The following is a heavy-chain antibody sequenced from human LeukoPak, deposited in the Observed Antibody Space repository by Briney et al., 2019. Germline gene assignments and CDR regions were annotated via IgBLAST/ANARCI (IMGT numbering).Heavy chain of an antibody. V-gene: IGHV3-7*03. CDR1: GFTFSSYW. J-gene: IGHJ6*02. CDR2: IKQDGSEK. CDR3: ARDFCTGCNYYFYGMDV. D-gene: IGHD2-2*01. Sequence: PGGSLRLSCAASGFTFSSYWMSWVRQAPGKGLEWVANIKQDGSEKYYVDSVKGRFTISRDNAKNSLYLQMNSLTTEDTALYYCARDFCTGCNYYFYGMDVWGRGTTVTVSS.